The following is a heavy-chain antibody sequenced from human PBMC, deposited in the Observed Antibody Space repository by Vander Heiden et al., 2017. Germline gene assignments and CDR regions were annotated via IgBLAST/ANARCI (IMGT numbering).Heavy chain of an antibody. Sequence: QVQLVQSGGEMQKPGASVKVSCQASGYSLTIYFIHWVRQAPGQGLEWMGWINPKSGDTHYSQNFQGRVTMTRDTSISTAYMELSSLRSDDMAVYYCARGGNWNSALDYWGQGTLVTVSS. J-gene: IGHJ4*02. CDR3: ARGGNWNSALDY. CDR1: GYSLTIYF. V-gene: IGHV1-2*02. CDR2: INPKSGDT. D-gene: IGHD1-7*01.